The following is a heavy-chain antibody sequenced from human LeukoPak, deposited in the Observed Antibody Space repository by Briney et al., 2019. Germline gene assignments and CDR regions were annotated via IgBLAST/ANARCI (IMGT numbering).Heavy chain of an antibody. CDR3: ARGSSSWYVPAEDWFDP. V-gene: IGHV3-23*01. CDR1: GFTFSSYA. J-gene: IGHJ5*02. Sequence: GGSLRLSCAASGFTFSSYAMSWVRQAPGKGLEWVSAISGSGGSTYYADSVKGRFTISRDNSKNTLYLQMNSLRAEDTAVYYCARGSSSWYVPAEDWFDPWGQGTLVTVSS. D-gene: IGHD6-13*01. CDR2: ISGSGGST.